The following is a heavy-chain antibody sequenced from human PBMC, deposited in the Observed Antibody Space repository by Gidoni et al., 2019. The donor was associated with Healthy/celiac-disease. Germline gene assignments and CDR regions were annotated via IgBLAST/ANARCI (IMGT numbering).Heavy chain of an antibody. D-gene: IGHD3-22*01. CDR1: GFTFSSYA. J-gene: IGHJ5*02. Sequence: EVQLLESGGGLVRPGGSLRLSCAASGFTFSSYAMSWVRQAPGKGLEWVSAISGSGFSTYYADSVKGRFTISRDNSNNTLYLQMNSLRAEDTAVYYCAKSYRDPYYYDSSSRWFDPWGQGTLVTVSS. CDR3: AKSYRDPYYYDSSSRWFDP. V-gene: IGHV3-23*01. CDR2: ISGSGFST.